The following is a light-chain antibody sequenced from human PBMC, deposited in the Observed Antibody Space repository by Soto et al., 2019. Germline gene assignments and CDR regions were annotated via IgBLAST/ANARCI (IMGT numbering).Light chain of an antibody. J-gene: IGLJ3*02. CDR1: SSDLGSYNL. CDR3: CSYAGSSTSWV. Sequence: SALTQPASVSGSPGQSLTLSCTGTSSDLGSYNLVSWYQQHPGKAPKLMIYEVNKRPSGVSNRFSASKSGNTASLTISGLQAEDEADYYCCSYAGSSTSWVFGGGTKLTVL. V-gene: IGLV2-23*02. CDR2: EVN.